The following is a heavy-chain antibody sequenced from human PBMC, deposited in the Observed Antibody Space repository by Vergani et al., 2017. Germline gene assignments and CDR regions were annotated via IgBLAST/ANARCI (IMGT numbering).Heavy chain of an antibody. J-gene: IGHJ6*02. D-gene: IGHD2-21*02. Sequence: QVQLQESGPGLVKPSQTLSLTCTVPGGSISSGSYYWSWIRQPAGKGLEWIGRIYTSGSTNYNPSLKSRVTISVDTSKNQFSLKLSSVTAADTAVYYCARDRRVTPPIYYYGMDVWGQGTTVTVSS. CDR2: IYTSGST. CDR1: GGSISSGSYY. CDR3: ARDRRVTPPIYYYGMDV. V-gene: IGHV4-61*02.